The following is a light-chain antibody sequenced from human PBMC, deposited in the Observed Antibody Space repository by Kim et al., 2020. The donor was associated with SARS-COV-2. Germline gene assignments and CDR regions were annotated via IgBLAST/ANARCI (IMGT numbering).Light chain of an antibody. CDR1: RSNIGSKT. J-gene: IGLJ2*01. Sequence: PGDRVPIPCPGRRSNIGSKTVNWYQQLPGTAPKLLIYSNNQRPSGVPDRFSGSKSGTSASLAISGLQSEDEADYYCAAWDDSLKGVFGGGTQLTVL. V-gene: IGLV1-44*01. CDR2: SNN. CDR3: AAWDDSLKGV.